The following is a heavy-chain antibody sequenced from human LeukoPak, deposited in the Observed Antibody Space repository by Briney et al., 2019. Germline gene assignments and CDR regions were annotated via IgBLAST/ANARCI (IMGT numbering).Heavy chain of an antibody. CDR1: GYTFTSYG. Sequence: ASVKVSCTASGYTFTSYGISWVRQAPGQGLEWMGWISAYNGNTNYAQKLQGRVTMTTDTSTSTADMELRSLRSDDTAVYYCARGAPYDILTGHYFSHFDYWGQGTLVTVSS. D-gene: IGHD3-9*01. CDR2: ISAYNGNT. V-gene: IGHV1-18*01. J-gene: IGHJ4*02. CDR3: ARGAPYDILTGHYFSHFDY.